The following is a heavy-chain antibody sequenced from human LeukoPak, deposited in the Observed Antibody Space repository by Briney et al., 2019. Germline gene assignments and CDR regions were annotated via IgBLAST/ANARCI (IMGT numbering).Heavy chain of an antibody. D-gene: IGHD1-26*01. CDR2: ISSSSSYI. CDR3: AREGSYGPFDY. V-gene: IGHV3-21*01. J-gene: IGHJ4*02. Sequence: GGSLRLSCEASGFTFSSYRMNWVRKAPGKGLEWFSSISSSSSYIYYADSVKGRFTISRDNAKNSLYLQMNSLRAEDTAVYYCAREGSYGPFDYWGQGTLVTVSS. CDR1: GFTFSSYR.